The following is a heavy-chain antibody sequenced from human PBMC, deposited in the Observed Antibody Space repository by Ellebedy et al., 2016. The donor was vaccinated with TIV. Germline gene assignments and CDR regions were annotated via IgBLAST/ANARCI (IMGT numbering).Heavy chain of an antibody. Sequence: AASVKVSCKASGYTFTGYYLNWVRQVPGQGLEWMGWINPNSGGTNYAQKFQGRVTMTRDTSISTAYMELSRLRSDDTDVYYCARQRVLSSSVLGYWGQGTLVTVSS. J-gene: IGHJ4*02. V-gene: IGHV1-2*02. CDR2: INPNSGGT. D-gene: IGHD6-13*01. CDR1: GYTFTGYY. CDR3: ARQRVLSSSVLGY.